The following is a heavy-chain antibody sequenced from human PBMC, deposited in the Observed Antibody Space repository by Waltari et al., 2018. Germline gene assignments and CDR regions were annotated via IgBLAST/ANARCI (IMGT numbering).Heavy chain of an antibody. D-gene: IGHD3-22*01. CDR1: GFSLSTSGVG. J-gene: IGHJ6*03. CDR3: AHSVINDYYDSSGYYSYYYYYMDV. V-gene: IGHV2-5*01. Sequence: QITLKESGPTLVKPTQTLTLTCTFSGFSLSTSGVGVGWIRQPPGKALEWLALIYWNADKRYSPTLKGRCTITKDTSKNQVVLTMTNMYPVDTATYDCAHSVINDYYDSSGYYSYYYYYMDVWGKGTTVTVSS. CDR2: IYWNADK.